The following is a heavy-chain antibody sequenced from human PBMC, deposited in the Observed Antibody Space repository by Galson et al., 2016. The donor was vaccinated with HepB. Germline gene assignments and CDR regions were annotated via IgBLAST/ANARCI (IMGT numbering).Heavy chain of an antibody. CDR3: ARGHPLGARTDY. CDR1: GASLTGGSYY. CDR2: IYYTGST. V-gene: IGHV4-61*01. D-gene: IGHD3-16*01. J-gene: IGHJ4*02. Sequence: SETLSLTCTVSGASLTGGSYYWSWIRQPPGKAPEWIAHIYYTGSTNYHPSLKSRVTISLDTSKNQFSLRLRSVTAADTAVYYCARGHPLGARTDYWGQGTLVTVSS.